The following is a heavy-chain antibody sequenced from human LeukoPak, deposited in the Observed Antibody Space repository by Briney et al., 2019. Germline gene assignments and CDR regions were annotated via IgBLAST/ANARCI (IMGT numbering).Heavy chain of an antibody. CDR1: GGSISSSNYY. D-gene: IGHD2-15*01. CDR2: IYYSGSI. J-gene: IGHJ4*02. Sequence: PSEILSLTCTVSGGSISSSNYYWGWIRQPPGKGLEWIGSIYYSGSIYYNPSLKSRVTISVDTSKNQFSLKLTSVTAADTAVYYCARQRGYCGGGSCYGMFDYWGQGTLVTVSS. V-gene: IGHV4-39*01. CDR3: ARQRGYCGGGSCYGMFDY.